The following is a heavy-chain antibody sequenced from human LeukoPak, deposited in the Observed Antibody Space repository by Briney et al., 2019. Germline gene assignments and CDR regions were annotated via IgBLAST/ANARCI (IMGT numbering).Heavy chain of an antibody. J-gene: IGHJ4*02. D-gene: IGHD6-19*01. Sequence: GGSLRLSCAASGLTVSSTYMSWVRQTPGKGLEWVSVIYSGGSTYYADSVKGRFTISRDNSKNTLYLQMNSLRAEDTAVYYCARDSGWYSGPYYFDYWGQGTLVTVSS. V-gene: IGHV3-66*01. CDR3: ARDSGWYSGPYYFDY. CDR2: IYSGGST. CDR1: GLTVSSTY.